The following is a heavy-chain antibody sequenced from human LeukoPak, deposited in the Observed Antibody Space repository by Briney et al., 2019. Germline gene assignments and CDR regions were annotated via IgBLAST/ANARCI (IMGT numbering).Heavy chain of an antibody. V-gene: IGHV6-1*01. D-gene: IGHD4-17*01. CDR3: ARGRGGYGDYYYSYMDV. CDR1: GDTLSSNSAA. J-gene: IGHJ6*03. CDR2: TYYRFKWNN. Sequence: QTLSHTSAMSGDTLSSNSAASNSIRQSPSRGLEWLGRTYYRFKWNNEYAVSVKSRITINPDTSKTQFSLQLNSVTPEDTAVYYCARGRGGYGDYYYSYMDVWGKGTTVTVSS.